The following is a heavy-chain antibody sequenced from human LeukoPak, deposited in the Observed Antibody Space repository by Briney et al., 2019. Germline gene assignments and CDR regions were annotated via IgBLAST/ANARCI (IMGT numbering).Heavy chain of an antibody. Sequence: GRSLRLSCAASGFTFHDYAIHWVRQAPGKGLEWVSGISWNSGIIGYADSVKGRFTISRDNAKNSLYLQMISLRAEDTALYYCAKGSYYDPYGYPFDYWGQGTLVTVSS. CDR3: AKGSYYDPYGYPFDY. CDR1: GFTFHDYA. J-gene: IGHJ4*02. D-gene: IGHD3-22*01. V-gene: IGHV3-9*01. CDR2: ISWNSGII.